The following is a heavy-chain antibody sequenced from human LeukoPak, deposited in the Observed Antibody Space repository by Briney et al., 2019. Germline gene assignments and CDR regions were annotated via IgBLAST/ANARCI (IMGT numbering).Heavy chain of an antibody. CDR1: GFTFDDYA. CDR3: ARDSPSFDFWSGYYDAFDI. V-gene: IGHV3-9*01. D-gene: IGHD3-3*01. J-gene: IGHJ3*02. Sequence: GGSLRLSCAASGFTFDDYAMHWVRQAPGKGLEWVSGISWNSGSVGYADSVKGRFTISRDNAKNSLYLQMNSLRAEDTAVYYCARDSPSFDFWSGYYDAFDIWGQGTMVTVSS. CDR2: ISWNSGSV.